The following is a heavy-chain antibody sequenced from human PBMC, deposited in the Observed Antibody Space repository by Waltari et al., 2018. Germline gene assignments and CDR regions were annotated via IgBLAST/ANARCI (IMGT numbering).Heavy chain of an antibody. CDR2: IYSGGST. CDR1: GFPVRSHY. J-gene: IGHJ4*02. Sequence: EVQLVESGGGLIQPGGSLRLSCPASGFPVRSHYMSWVRQAPGKGLEWVSVIYSGGSTYYADSVKGRFTISRDNSKNTLYLQMNSLRAEDTAVYYCARYIAARLYYFDYWGQGTLVTVSS. D-gene: IGHD6-6*01. V-gene: IGHV3-53*01. CDR3: ARYIAARLYYFDY.